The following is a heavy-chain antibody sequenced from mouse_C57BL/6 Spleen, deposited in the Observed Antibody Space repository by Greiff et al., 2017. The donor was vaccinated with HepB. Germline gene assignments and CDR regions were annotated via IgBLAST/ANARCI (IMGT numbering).Heavy chain of an antibody. D-gene: IGHD1-1*02. CDR1: GYTFTSYW. CDR3: ALLLCYFDY. V-gene: IGHV1-69*01. CDR2: IDPSDSYT. J-gene: IGHJ2*01. Sequence: VQLQQSGAELVMPGASVKLSCKASGYTFTSYWMHWVKQRPGQGLEWIGEIDPSDSYTNYNQKFKGKSTLTVDKSSSTAYMQLSSLTSEDSAVYYCALLLCYFDYWGQGTTLTVSS.